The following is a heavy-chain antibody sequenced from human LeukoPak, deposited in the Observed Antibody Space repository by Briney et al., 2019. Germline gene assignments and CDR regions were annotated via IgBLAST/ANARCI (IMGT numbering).Heavy chain of an antibody. D-gene: IGHD3-10*01. Sequence: SQTLSLTCTVSGCSISSGGYYWSWIRQHPGKGLEWIGYIYYSGSTYYNPSLKSRVTISVDTSKNQFSLKLSSVTAADTAVYYCARDGSGSYYRDAFDIWGQGTMVTVPS. CDR3: ARDGSGSYYRDAFDI. CDR1: GCSISSGGYY. V-gene: IGHV4-31*03. CDR2: IYYSGST. J-gene: IGHJ3*02.